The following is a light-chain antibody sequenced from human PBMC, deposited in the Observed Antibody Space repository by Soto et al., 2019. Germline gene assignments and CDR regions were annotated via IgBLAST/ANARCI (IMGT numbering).Light chain of an antibody. CDR3: QSYDSRLSGYV. Sequence: QSVLTQPPSVSGAPGQRVTISCTGGSSNIGAGYDVHWYQQLPGTAPKLLIYGNTDRPSGVPDRFSGSKSGTSSSLAITGLQAEDEADYYCQSYDSRLSGYVFGTGTKLTVL. J-gene: IGLJ1*01. V-gene: IGLV1-40*01. CDR1: SSNIGAGYD. CDR2: GNT.